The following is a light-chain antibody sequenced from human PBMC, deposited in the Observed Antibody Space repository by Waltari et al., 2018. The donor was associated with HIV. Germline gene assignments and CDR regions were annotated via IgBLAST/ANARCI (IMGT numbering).Light chain of an antibody. J-gene: IGKJ2*01. Sequence: DIVMTQSPDSPAVSLGERATINCKSSQSVLYSSNHKNYLAWYQQKPGQPPKLLIYWASTRESGVPDRFSGSGSGTDFTLTISSLQAEDVAVYYCQQYYSTPYTFGQGTKLEIK. CDR3: QQYYSTPYT. CDR1: QSVLYSSNHKNY. V-gene: IGKV4-1*01. CDR2: WAS.